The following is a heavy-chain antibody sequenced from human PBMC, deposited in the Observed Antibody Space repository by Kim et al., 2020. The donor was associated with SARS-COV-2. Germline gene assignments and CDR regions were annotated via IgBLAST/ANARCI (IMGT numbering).Heavy chain of an antibody. CDR3: AAGYSSIRFDY. Sequence: TYYNPSLQSRVPISVDTSKTQFSLRLSSVTAADTAVYYCAAGYSSIRFDYWGQGTLVTVSS. CDR2: T. J-gene: IGHJ4*02. D-gene: IGHD6-13*01. V-gene: IGHV4-39*01.